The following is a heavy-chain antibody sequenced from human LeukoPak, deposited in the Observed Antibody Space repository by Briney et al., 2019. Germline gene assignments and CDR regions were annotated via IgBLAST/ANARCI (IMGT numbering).Heavy chain of an antibody. V-gene: IGHV1-46*01. D-gene: IGHD6-19*01. CDR3: AREGPKQSLDY. CDR1: GYTFTSYY. J-gene: IGHJ4*02. CDR2: INPSGGST. Sequence: GASVKVSCKASGYTFTSYYMHWVRQAPGQGLEWMGIINPSGGSTSYAQKFQGRVTMTRDMSTSTVYMELSSLRSEDTVVYYCAREGPKQSLDYWGQGTLVTVSS.